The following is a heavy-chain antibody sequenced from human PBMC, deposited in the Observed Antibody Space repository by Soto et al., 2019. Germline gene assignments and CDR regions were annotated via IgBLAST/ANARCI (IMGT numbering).Heavy chain of an antibody. CDR3: AKYGDERSLYYFDY. J-gene: IGHJ4*02. Sequence: PGGCLRVSCAASGFTFSSYAMSWVRQAPGKGLEWVSAISGSGGSTYYADSVKGRFTISRDNSKNTLYLQMNSLRAEDTAVYYCAKYGDERSLYYFDYWGQGTLVTISS. CDR2: ISGSGGST. CDR1: GFTFSSYA. V-gene: IGHV3-23*01. D-gene: IGHD4-17*01.